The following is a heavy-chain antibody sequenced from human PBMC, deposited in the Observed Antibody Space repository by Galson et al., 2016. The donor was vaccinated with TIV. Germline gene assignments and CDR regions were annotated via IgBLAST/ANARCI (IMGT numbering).Heavy chain of an antibody. CDR2: INAGNGNT. D-gene: IGHD2-21*01. CDR1: GYSFTTYA. V-gene: IGHV1-3*01. CDR3: ARPPYCGGDCYKYDR. Sequence: SVKVSCKASGYSFTTYAMHWVRQAPGQRLEWMGWINAGNGNTKYSQKFQGRVTITRDTFASTAYTELNSLTSADTAVYYCARPPYCGGDCYKYDRWGQGTLVTVSS. J-gene: IGHJ5*02.